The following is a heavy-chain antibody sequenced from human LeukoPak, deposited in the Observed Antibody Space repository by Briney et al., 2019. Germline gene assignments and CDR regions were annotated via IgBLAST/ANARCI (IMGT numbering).Heavy chain of an antibody. Sequence: PGGSLRLSCAASGFTFSSYGMHWVRQAPGKGLEWVAVISYDGSHKYSADSVKGRFTISRDNSKNTLYLQMDRLRAEDTAIYFCAKTSRRSSNYDSPYDYWGQGTLVTVSS. CDR3: AKTSRRSSNYDSPYDY. CDR2: ISYDGSHK. J-gene: IGHJ4*02. CDR1: GFTFSSYG. V-gene: IGHV3-30*18. D-gene: IGHD4-11*01.